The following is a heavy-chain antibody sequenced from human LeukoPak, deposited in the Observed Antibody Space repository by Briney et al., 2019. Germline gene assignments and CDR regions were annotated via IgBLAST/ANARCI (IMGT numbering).Heavy chain of an antibody. V-gene: IGHV3-23*01. D-gene: IGHD3-22*01. CDR1: GFTFSIYA. Sequence: GGSLRLSCAASGFTFSIYAMSWVRHAPGKGLEWVSAITASGGNTYYVDSVKGRFTISRDNSKNTVSLQMNSLRAEDTAVYYCAREVPYPTYYYDSSGQRGYFDYWGQGTLVTVSS. CDR2: ITASGGNT. J-gene: IGHJ4*02. CDR3: AREVPYPTYYYDSSGQRGYFDY.